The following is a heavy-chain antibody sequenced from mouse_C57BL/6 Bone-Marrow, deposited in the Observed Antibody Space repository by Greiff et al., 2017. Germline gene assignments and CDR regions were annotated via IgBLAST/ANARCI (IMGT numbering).Heavy chain of an antibody. V-gene: IGHV1-64*01. CDR2: IHPNSGST. J-gene: IGHJ2*01. CDR1: GYTFTSYW. Sequence: VQLQHPGAELVKPGASVTLSCKASGYTFTSYWMHWVKQRPGQGLEWIGMIHPNSGSTNYNEKFKSKATLTVDKSSSKAYMQLSSLTSEDSAVYYCAMGRDAYFDYWGQGTTLTVSS. CDR3: AMGRDAYFDY. D-gene: IGHD3-3*01.